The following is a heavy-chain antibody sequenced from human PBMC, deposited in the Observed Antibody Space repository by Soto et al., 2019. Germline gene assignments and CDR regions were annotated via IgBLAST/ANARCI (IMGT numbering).Heavy chain of an antibody. Sequence: TLSITCTVSGGSISSGDYYWSWIRQPPGKGLEWIGYIYYSVSTYYNPSLKSRVTISVDTSKNQFSLKLSSVTAADTAVYYCVRGGGEVVPAAIRFDPCGQGTLVTVSS. CDR2: IYYSVST. J-gene: IGHJ5*02. CDR1: GGSISSGDYY. V-gene: IGHV4-30-4*01. D-gene: IGHD2-2*01. CDR3: VRGGGEVVPAAIRFDP.